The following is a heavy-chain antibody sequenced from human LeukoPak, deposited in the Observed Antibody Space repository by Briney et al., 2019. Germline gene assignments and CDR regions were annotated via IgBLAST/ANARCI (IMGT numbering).Heavy chain of an antibody. J-gene: IGHJ4*02. CDR1: GYTFTGYY. D-gene: IGHD3-10*01. V-gene: IGHV1-2*02. CDR3: ARAALGVWFGEPLGGPTEY. Sequence: ASVKLSCKASGYTFTGYYIHWARQPPGQGLEWMGWINPNSGGTFYAQSFQDRVTMTRDTSISTAYMELSRLRSDDTAVYYCARAALGVWFGEPLGGPTEYWGQGTLVTVSS. CDR2: INPNSGGT.